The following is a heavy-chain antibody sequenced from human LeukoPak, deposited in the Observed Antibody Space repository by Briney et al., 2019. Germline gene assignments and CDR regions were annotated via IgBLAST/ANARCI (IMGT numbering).Heavy chain of an antibody. Sequence: PSETLSLTCTVSGGSISSYYWSWIRQPPGKGLEWIGYIYYSGSTNYNPSLKSRVTISVDTSKNQFSLKLSSVTAADTAVYYCARTRTILWFGESHPDAFDIRGQGTMVTVSS. CDR1: GGSISSYY. CDR3: ARTRTILWFGESHPDAFDI. J-gene: IGHJ3*02. D-gene: IGHD3-10*01. V-gene: IGHV4-59*01. CDR2: IYYSGST.